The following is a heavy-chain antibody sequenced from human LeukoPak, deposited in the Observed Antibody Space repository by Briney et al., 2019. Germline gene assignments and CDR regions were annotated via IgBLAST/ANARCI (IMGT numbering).Heavy chain of an antibody. Sequence: SVKVSCKASGFTLTSSAVQWVRQARGQRLEWIGWIVVGSGNTNYAQKFQERVTITRDMSTSTAYMELSSLRSEDTAVYYCAAATRSGSYYHGPYGMDVWGKETTVTVSS. CDR1: GFTLTSSA. CDR3: AAATRSGSYYHGPYGMDV. J-gene: IGHJ6*04. V-gene: IGHV1-58*01. CDR2: IVVGSGNT. D-gene: IGHD3-10*01.